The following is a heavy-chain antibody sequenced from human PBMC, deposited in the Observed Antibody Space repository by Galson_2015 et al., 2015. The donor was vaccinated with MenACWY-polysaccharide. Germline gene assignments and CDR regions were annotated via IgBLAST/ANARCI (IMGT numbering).Heavy chain of an antibody. V-gene: IGHV1-69*13. D-gene: IGHD2-2*01. CDR3: ARDLLDIVVVPAATINYYYYCMDV. Sequence: SVKVSCKASGGTFSSYAISWVRQAPGQGLEWMGGIIPIFGTANYAQKFQGRVTITADESTSTAYMELRSLRSEDTAVYYCARDLLDIVVVPAATINYYYYCMDVWGKGTTVTVSS. J-gene: IGHJ6*03. CDR1: GGTFSSYA. CDR2: IIPIFGTA.